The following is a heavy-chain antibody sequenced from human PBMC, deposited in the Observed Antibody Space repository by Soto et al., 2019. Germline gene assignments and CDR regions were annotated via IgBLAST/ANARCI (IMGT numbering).Heavy chain of an antibody. D-gene: IGHD2-2*01. Sequence: SVKVSCKASGGTFSSYAISWVRQAPGQGLEWMGGIIPIFGTANYAQKFQGRVTITADKSTSTAYMELSSLSSEDTAVYYCARDPDSPAAFYYYYGMDVWGQGTTVTVSS. J-gene: IGHJ6*02. CDR2: IIPIFGTA. V-gene: IGHV1-69*06. CDR1: GGTFSSYA. CDR3: ARDPDSPAAFYYYYGMDV.